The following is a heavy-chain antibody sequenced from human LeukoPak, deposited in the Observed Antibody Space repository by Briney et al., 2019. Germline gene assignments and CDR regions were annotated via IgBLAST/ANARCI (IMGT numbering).Heavy chain of an antibody. CDR1: GGSISSSSYY. D-gene: IGHD6-13*01. V-gene: IGHV4-39*01. Sequence: SETLSLTCTVSGGSISSSSYYWGWIRQPPGKGLEWIGNIYYSGNTYYNPSFKSRVTISVDTSKNQFSLKLTSVTAADTAVYFCAGRPYIAAGVDYWGQGSLVTVSS. CDR2: IYYSGNT. J-gene: IGHJ4*02. CDR3: AGRPYIAAGVDY.